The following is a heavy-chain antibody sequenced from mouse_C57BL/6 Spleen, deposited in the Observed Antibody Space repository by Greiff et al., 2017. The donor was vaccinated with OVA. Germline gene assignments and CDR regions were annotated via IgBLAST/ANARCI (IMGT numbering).Heavy chain of an antibody. CDR1: GFTFSDYY. D-gene: IGHD4-1*01. CDR2: INYDGSST. Sequence: EVKLMESEGGLVQPGSSMKLSCTASGFTFSDYYMAWVRQVPEKGLEWVANINYDGSSTYYLDSLKSRFIISRDNAKNILYLQMSSLKSEDTATYYCARELGRRAMDYWGQGTSVTVSS. J-gene: IGHJ4*01. CDR3: ARELGRRAMDY. V-gene: IGHV5-16*01.